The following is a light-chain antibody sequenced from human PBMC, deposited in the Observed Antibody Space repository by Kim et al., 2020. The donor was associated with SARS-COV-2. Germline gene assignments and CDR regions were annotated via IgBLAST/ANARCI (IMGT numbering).Light chain of an antibody. CDR1: RNNVGYEG. CDR2: RNS. J-gene: IGLJ3*02. Sequence: QTAALTCTCNRNNVGYEGAAWLQQHQGHTPTLLTYRNSNRPSGISDRFSASRSGNTASLTISGLQPEDETDYYCSAWDSSLGAWVFGGGTQLTVL. V-gene: IGLV10-54*04. CDR3: SAWDSSLGAWV.